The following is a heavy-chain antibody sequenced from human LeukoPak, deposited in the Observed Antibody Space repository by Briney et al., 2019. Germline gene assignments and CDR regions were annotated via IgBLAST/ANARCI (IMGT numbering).Heavy chain of an antibody. Sequence: PSETPSLTCTVSGGSISSYYWSWIRQPPGKGLEWIGYIYYSGSTNYNPSLKSRVTISVDTSKNQFSLKLSSVTAADTAVYYCAREMGKYCSGGSCYWYFDLWGRGTLVTVSS. CDR2: IYYSGST. V-gene: IGHV4-59*01. D-gene: IGHD2-15*01. CDR1: GGSISSYY. CDR3: AREMGKYCSGGSCYWYFDL. J-gene: IGHJ2*01.